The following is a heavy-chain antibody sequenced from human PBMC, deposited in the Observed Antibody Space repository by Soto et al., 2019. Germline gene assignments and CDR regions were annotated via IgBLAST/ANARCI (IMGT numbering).Heavy chain of an antibody. CDR2: ISAYNGNT. CDR3: AGSWYGNWFDV. CDR1: GYTFTSYG. D-gene: IGHD6-13*01. Sequence: PSVKVSCKAPGYTFTSYGISWVRQAPGQGLEWMGWISAYNGNTNYAQKLQGRVTMTTDTSTSTAYMELRSLRSDDTAVYYCAGSWYGNWFDVWGQGTLVIVSS. V-gene: IGHV1-18*01. J-gene: IGHJ5*01.